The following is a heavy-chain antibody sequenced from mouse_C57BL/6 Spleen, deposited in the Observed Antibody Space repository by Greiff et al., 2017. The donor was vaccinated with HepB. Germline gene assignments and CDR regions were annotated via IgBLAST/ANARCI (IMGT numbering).Heavy chain of an antibody. J-gene: IGHJ1*03. CDR2: IDPSDSYT. Sequence: QVQLQQPGAELVRPGTSVKLSCKASGYTFTSYWMHWVKQRPGQGLEWIGVIDPSDSYTNYNQKFKGKATLTVDTSSSTAYMQSSSLTSEDSAVYYCAREGYGDWYFDVWGTGTTVTVSS. D-gene: IGHD2-14*01. CDR3: AREGYGDWYFDV. CDR1: GYTFTSYW. V-gene: IGHV1-59*01.